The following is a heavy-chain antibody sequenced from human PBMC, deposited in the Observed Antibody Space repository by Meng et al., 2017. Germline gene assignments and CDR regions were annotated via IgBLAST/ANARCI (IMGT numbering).Heavy chain of an antibody. CDR3: ARVPGGIGAADY. Sequence: VQLQQWGAGLLKASETLSLTCAVYGGSFSGYYWSWIRQPPGKGLEWIGEINHSGSTNYNPSLKSRVTISVDTSKNQFSLKLSSVTAADTAVYYCARVPGGIGAADYWGQGTLVTVSS. CDR1: GGSFSGYY. CDR2: INHSGST. V-gene: IGHV4-34*01. J-gene: IGHJ4*02. D-gene: IGHD3-10*01.